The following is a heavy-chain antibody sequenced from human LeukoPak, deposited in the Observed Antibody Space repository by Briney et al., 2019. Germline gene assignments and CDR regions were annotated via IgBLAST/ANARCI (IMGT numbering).Heavy chain of an antibody. CDR1: GGTFSSYA. Sequence: ASVKVSCKASGGTFSSYAISWVRQAPGQGLEWMGRIIPILGIANYAQKFQGRVTITADKSTSTAYMELSSLRSEDTAVYYCARDLGSGGSLRPTPWGQRTLVTVSS. V-gene: IGHV1-69*04. J-gene: IGHJ5*02. D-gene: IGHD2-15*01. CDR2: IIPILGIA. CDR3: ARDLGSGGSLRPTP.